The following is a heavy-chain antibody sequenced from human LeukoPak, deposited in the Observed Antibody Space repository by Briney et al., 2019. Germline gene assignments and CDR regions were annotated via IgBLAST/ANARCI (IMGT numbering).Heavy chain of an antibody. CDR3: ARDVRGNYYDSSGRLFDY. D-gene: IGHD3-22*01. CDR2: FDPKDGET. CDR1: GYTLTELS. V-gene: IGHV1-24*01. Sequence: ASVKVSCKVSGYTLTELSMHWVRQAPGKGLEWMGGFDPKDGETIYAQKFQGRVTMTEETSTDTAYMELRSLRSDDTAVYYCARDVRGNYYDSSGRLFDYWGQGTLVTVSS. J-gene: IGHJ4*02.